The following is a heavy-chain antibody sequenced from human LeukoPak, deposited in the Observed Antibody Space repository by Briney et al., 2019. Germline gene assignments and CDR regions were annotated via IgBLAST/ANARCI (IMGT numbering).Heavy chain of an antibody. V-gene: IGHV1-69*13. J-gene: IGHJ5*02. Sequence: SVKVSCKASGYTFTSYGISRVRQAPGQGLEWMGGIIPIFGTANYAQKFQGRVTITADESTSTAYMELSSLRSEDTAVYYCARDRYCSSTSCYLRFDPWGQGTLVTVSS. CDR1: GYTFTSYG. CDR3: ARDRYCSSTSCYLRFDP. D-gene: IGHD2-2*01. CDR2: IIPIFGTA.